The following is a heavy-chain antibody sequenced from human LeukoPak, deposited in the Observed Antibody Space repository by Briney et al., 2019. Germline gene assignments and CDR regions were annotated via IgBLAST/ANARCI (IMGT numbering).Heavy chain of an antibody. CDR1: GYTFTNYH. D-gene: IGHD3-10*01. CDR2: INPSGGGI. V-gene: IGHV1-46*01. Sequence: ASVKVSCKASGYTFTNYHMHWVRQAPGQGFEWMGIINPSGGGISYAQKLQGRVTMTTDTSTSTAYMELRSLRSDDTAVYYCARDYYASMTDYYYYGMDVWGQGTTVTVSS. CDR3: ARDYYASMTDYYYYGMDV. J-gene: IGHJ6*02.